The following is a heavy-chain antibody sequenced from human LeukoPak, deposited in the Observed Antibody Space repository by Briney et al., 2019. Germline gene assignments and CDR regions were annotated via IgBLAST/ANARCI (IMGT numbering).Heavy chain of an antibody. CDR1: GFTFDDYT. Sequence: GGSLRLSCIASGFTFDDYTMHWVRQAPGKGLEWVSGISWNSGSIGYADSVKGRFTISRDNAKNSLYLQMNSLRAEDTAVYYCARWSSRDYYDSSGCFDYWGQGTLVTVSS. J-gene: IGHJ4*02. CDR3: ARWSSRDYYDSSGCFDY. D-gene: IGHD3-22*01. CDR2: ISWNSGSI. V-gene: IGHV3-9*01.